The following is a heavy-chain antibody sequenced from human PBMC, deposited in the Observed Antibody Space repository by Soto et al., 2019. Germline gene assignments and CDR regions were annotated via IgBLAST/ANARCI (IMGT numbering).Heavy chain of an antibody. CDR3: VRDGTKNLRDRFEP. D-gene: IGHD1-1*01. CDR1: GGSISSYY. V-gene: IGHV4-59*12. Sequence: SETLSLTCTVSGGSISSYYWSCIRQPPGKGLEWIGYIYYSGSTNYNPSLKSRVTMSVDMSKKQFSLTLRSVTAADTAMYYCVRDGTKNLRDRFEPWGRGILVTVSS. J-gene: IGHJ5*02. CDR2: IYYSGST.